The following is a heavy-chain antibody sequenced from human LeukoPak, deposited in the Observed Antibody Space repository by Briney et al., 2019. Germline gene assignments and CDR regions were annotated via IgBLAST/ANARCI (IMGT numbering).Heavy chain of an antibody. J-gene: IGHJ6*03. Sequence: PGGSLRLSCAADGFTFRKHWMSWVRQAMGKGLECVAKIKEDGSEKHYVDSVKGRFTISRDNTKNSLYLQMNSLRAEDTAFYYCARDGGWYKRGLDYYYYYMDVWGKGTTVTVSS. CDR1: GFTFRKHW. CDR3: ARDGGWYKRGLDYYYYYMDV. V-gene: IGHV3-7*03. CDR2: IKEDGSEK. D-gene: IGHD6-19*01.